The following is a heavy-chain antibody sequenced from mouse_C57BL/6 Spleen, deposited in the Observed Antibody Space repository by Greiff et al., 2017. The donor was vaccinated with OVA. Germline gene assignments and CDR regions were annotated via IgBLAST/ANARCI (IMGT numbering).Heavy chain of an antibody. CDR3: ARRDYYGRNAMDY. D-gene: IGHD1-1*01. V-gene: IGHV1-69*01. Sequence: QVQLKESGAELVMPGASVKLSCKASGYTFTSYWMHWVKQRPGQGLEWIGEIDPSDSYTNYNQKFKGKSTLTVDKSSSTAYMQLSSLTSEDSAVYYRARRDYYGRNAMDYWGQGTSVTVSS. CDR1: GYTFTSYW. CDR2: IDPSDSYT. J-gene: IGHJ4*01.